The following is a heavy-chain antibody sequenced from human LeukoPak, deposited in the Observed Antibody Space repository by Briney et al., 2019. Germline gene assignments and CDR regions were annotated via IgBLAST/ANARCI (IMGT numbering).Heavy chain of an antibody. CDR2: INHSGST. J-gene: IGHJ3*02. CDR1: GGSFSGYY. D-gene: IGHD3-16*01. Sequence: PSETPSLTCAVYGGSFSGYYWSWIRQPPGKGLEWIGEINHSGSTNYNPSLKSRVTISVDTSKNQFSLKLSSVTAADTAVYYCARGWGDAFDIWGQGTMVTVSS. CDR3: ARGWGDAFDI. V-gene: IGHV4-34*01.